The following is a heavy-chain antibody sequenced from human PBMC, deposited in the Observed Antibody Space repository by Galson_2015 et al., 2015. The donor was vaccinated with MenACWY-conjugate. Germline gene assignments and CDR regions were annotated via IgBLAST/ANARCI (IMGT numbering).Heavy chain of an antibody. J-gene: IGHJ3*01. V-gene: IGHV2-5*02. CDR1: GFSLSTSSVG. D-gene: IGHD2-2*01. Sequence: PALVTPTQTLTLPCTFSGFSLSTSSVGVGWIRQPPGQALVWLSLIYWDDDKRYSPSLKSRLTITKDTSKNQVVLSMTNMDPVDTATYYCAHSPYCSTTSCYAARAFDVWGQGTVVTVSS. CDR2: IYWDDDK. CDR3: AHSPYCSTTSCYAARAFDV.